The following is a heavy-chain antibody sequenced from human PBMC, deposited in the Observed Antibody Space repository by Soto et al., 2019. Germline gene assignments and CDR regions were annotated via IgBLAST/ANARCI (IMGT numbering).Heavy chain of an antibody. CDR2: IIPIFETA. Sequence: QVELVQSGAEVKKPGSSVKVSCKASGDTFDIYGFNWVRQAPGEGLEWMGVIIPIFETADYAQKFQGTVSITADKSTSTAYMELGSLTSEDTAVYYCARGGIHFADSNGHAFDSWGQGTLISVTS. J-gene: IGHJ4*02. V-gene: IGHV1-69*06. CDR3: ARGGIHFADSNGHAFDS. CDR1: GDTFDIYG. D-gene: IGHD3-22*01.